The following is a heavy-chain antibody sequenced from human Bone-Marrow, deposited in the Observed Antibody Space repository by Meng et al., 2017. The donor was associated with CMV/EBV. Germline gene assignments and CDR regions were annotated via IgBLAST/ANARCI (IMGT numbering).Heavy chain of an antibody. Sequence: GGSLRLSCAASGFTFSSYWMSWVRQAPGKGLEWVANIKQDGSEKYYVDSVKGRFTISRDNAKNSLYLQMNSLRAEDTAVYYCARDRRGCSSTSCYTRPDFDYWGQGTLVTVYS. V-gene: IGHV3-7*01. J-gene: IGHJ4*02. CDR3: ARDRRGCSSTSCYTRPDFDY. CDR2: IKQDGSEK. CDR1: GFTFSSYW. D-gene: IGHD2-2*02.